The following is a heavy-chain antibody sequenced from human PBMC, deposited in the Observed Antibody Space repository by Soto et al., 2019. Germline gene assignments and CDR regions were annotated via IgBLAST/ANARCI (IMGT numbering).Heavy chain of an antibody. V-gene: IGHV4-39*01. CDR3: ASGYSSFYYYGMDV. J-gene: IGHJ6*02. Sequence: SETLSLTCTVSGGSISSSSYYWGWIRHPPGKGLEWIGSIYYSGSTYYNPSLKSRVTISVDTSKNQFSLKLSSVTAADTAVYYCASGYSSFYYYGMDVWGQGTTVTVSS. D-gene: IGHD6-13*01. CDR2: IYYSGST. CDR1: GGSISSSSYY.